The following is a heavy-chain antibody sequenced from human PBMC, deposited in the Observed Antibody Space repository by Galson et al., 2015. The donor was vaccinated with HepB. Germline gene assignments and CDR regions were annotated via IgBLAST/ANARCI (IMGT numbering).Heavy chain of an antibody. CDR3: ARSKYSSSHFDY. CDR2: INSDGSST. CDR1: GFTFSSYW. V-gene: IGHV3-74*01. J-gene: IGHJ4*02. Sequence: SLRLSCAASGFTFSSYWMHWVRQAPGKGLVWVSRINSDGSSTSYADSVKGRFTISRDNAKNTLYLQMNSLRAEDTAVYYCARSKYSSSHFDYWGQGTLVTVSS. D-gene: IGHD6-6*01.